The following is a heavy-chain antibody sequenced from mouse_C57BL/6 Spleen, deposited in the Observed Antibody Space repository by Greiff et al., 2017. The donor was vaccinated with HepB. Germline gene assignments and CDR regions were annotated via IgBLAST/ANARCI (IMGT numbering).Heavy chain of an antibody. D-gene: IGHD1-1*01. V-gene: IGHV1-55*01. CDR2: IYPGSGST. CDR1: GYTFTSYW. CDR3: ARSGLLRLSRGYFDV. Sequence: QVQLKQPGAELVKPGASVKMSCKASGYTFTSYWITWVKQRPGQGLEWIGDIYPGSGSTNYNEKFKSKATLTVDTSSSTAYMQLSSLTSEDSAVYYCARSGLLRLSRGYFDVWGTGTTVTVSS. J-gene: IGHJ1*03.